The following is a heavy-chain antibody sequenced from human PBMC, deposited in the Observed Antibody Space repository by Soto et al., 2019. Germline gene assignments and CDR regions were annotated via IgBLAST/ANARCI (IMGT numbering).Heavy chain of an antibody. CDR3: ARGLYGDEIDP. J-gene: IGHJ5*02. CDR1: GYSFTTSD. D-gene: IGHD4-17*01. V-gene: IGHV1-46*03. Sequence: ASVKVSCKASGYSFTTSDMHWVRQAPGQGLEWMGIINANGGTTNYAQKFQGRVTMTRDTSTSTVYMELSSLRSDDTAVYFCARGLYGDEIDPWGQGTLVTVSS. CDR2: INANGGTT.